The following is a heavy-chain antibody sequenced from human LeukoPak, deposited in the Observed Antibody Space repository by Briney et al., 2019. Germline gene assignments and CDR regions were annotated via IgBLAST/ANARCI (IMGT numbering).Heavy chain of an antibody. Sequence: GGSLRLSCAASGFTFSSYWMHWVRQAPGKGLVWVSRINSDGSSTSYADSVKGRFTISRDNAKNTLYLQMNSLRAEDTAVYYCAKGSREMATITAFDIWGQGTMVTVSS. D-gene: IGHD5-24*01. V-gene: IGHV3-74*01. J-gene: IGHJ3*02. CDR2: INSDGSST. CDR1: GFTFSSYW. CDR3: AKGSREMATITAFDI.